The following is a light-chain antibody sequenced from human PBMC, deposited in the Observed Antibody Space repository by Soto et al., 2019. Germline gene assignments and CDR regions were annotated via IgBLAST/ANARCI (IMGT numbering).Light chain of an antibody. CDR1: SSDVGEENY. Sequence: QSALTQPPSASGSPGQSVTITCSGTSSDVGEENYVSWYQQHPGKVPKLILYEVSKRPSGVPDRFSGSRSGNTASLTVSGLQAEDEADYYCSSYAGSIYVFGTGTKLTVL. CDR3: SSYAGSIYV. CDR2: EVS. V-gene: IGLV2-8*01. J-gene: IGLJ1*01.